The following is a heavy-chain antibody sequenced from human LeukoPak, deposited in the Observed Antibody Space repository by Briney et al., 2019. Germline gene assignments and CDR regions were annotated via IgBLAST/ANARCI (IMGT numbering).Heavy chain of an antibody. CDR1: GVTFNRYW. CDR2: INSDGSST. D-gene: IGHD6-13*01. J-gene: IGHJ4*02. CDR3: ARDLGSSWPFDY. V-gene: IGHV3-74*01. Sequence: GGSLRLSCAASGVTFNRYWMHWVRQAPGKGLVWVSRINSDGSSTSYADSVKGRFTISRDNAKNSLYLQMNSLRAEDTAVYYCARDLGSSWPFDYWGQGTLVTVSS.